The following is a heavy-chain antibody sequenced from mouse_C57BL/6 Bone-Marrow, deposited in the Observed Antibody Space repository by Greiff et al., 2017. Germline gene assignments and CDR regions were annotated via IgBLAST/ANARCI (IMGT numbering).Heavy chain of an antibody. D-gene: IGHD2-5*01. Sequence: VQLQQPGTELVKPGASVKLSCKASGYTFTSYWMHWVKQRPGQGLEWIGNINPSNGGTNYNEKFKSKATLTVDKSSSTAYMQLSSLTSEDSAVYYCASSLYSNYERWYFDVWGTGTTVTVSS. J-gene: IGHJ1*03. CDR2: INPSNGGT. V-gene: IGHV1-53*01. CDR1: GYTFTSYW. CDR3: ASSLYSNYERWYFDV.